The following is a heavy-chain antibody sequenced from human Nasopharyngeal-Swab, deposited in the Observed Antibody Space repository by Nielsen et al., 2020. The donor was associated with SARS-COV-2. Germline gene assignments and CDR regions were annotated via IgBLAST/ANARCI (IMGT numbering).Heavy chain of an antibody. CDR2: IYYSGST. J-gene: IGHJ6*02. CDR1: GGSISSYY. D-gene: IGHD3-10*01. Sequence: SETLSLTCTVSGGSISSYYWGWIRQPPGKGLEWIGYIYYSGSTNYNPSLKSRVTISVDTSKNQFSLKLSSVTAADTAVYYCARDTGYYYGSGSYSQYDYYGMDVWGQGTTVTVSS. CDR3: ARDTGYYYGSGSYSQYDYYGMDV. V-gene: IGHV4-59*01.